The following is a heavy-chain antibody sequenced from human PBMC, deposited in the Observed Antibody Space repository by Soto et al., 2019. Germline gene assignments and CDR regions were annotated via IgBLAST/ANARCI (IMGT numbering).Heavy chain of an antibody. J-gene: IGHJ5*02. CDR1: GGSISSRGYY. V-gene: IGHV4-39*01. Sequence: QLQLQESGPGLVKPSETLSLTCTVSGGSISSRGYYWGWIRQPPGKGLEWIGTIYYSGSTSYNPSLKSRVTISVDTSKNQFSLKLSSVTAADTAVYYCATSNWFDPWGQGTLVNVSS. CDR2: IYYSGST. CDR3: ATSNWFDP.